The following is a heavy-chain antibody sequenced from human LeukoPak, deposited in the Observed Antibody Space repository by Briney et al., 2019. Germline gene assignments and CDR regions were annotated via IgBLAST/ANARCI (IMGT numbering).Heavy chain of an antibody. V-gene: IGHV4-30-4*01. D-gene: IGHD2-15*01. Sequence: SETLSLTCTVSGGSINSDDYYWTWIRQPPGKGLEWIASIYYSGSTYYSPSLRSRITISTDTSKNQFSLRLSSVTAADTAVYYCARARGYCSRGSCYEFDYWGQGTLVTVSS. CDR2: IYYSGST. CDR3: ARARGYCSRGSCYEFDY. CDR1: GGSINSDDYY. J-gene: IGHJ4*02.